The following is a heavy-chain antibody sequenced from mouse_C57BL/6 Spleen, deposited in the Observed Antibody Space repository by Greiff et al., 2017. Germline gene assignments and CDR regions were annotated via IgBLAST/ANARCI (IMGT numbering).Heavy chain of an antibody. Sequence: VLLVESGPGLVAPSQSLSISCTASGFSLTSYGVSWVRQPPGKGLEWLGVIWGDGSTNYHSALISRLSISKDNSKSQVFLKLNSLQTDDTATYYCARAGTGYAMDYWGQGTSVTVSS. CDR1: GFSLTSYG. V-gene: IGHV2-3*01. J-gene: IGHJ4*01. CDR3: ARAGTGYAMDY. CDR2: IWGDGST. D-gene: IGHD3-3*01.